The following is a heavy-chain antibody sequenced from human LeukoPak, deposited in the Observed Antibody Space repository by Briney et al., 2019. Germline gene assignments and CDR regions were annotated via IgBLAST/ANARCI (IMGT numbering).Heavy chain of an antibody. CDR1: GFTFSSHW. D-gene: IGHD3-9*01. V-gene: IGHV3-74*01. Sequence: GGSLRPSCAASGFTFSSHWMHWVRQAPGEGLVWVSRVNGPGDWTHYADSVRGRFIISRDNAENTISLQMNNLRAEDTAVYFCAREVFEGQGQSDAFDVGGQGTMVTVSS. CDR2: VNGPGDWT. CDR3: AREVFEGQGQSDAFDV. J-gene: IGHJ3*01.